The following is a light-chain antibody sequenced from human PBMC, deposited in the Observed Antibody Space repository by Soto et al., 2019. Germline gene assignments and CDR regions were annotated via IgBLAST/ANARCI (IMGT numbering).Light chain of an antibody. CDR2: EVS. J-gene: IGLJ3*02. Sequence: QSALTQPPSASGSPGQSVTISCTGTSSDVGGYNFVSWYQQHPGKAPKLIIYEVSKRPSGVPDRFSGSKSGNTASLTVSGLQAEDEADYSCSSYAGSNIVVFGGGTKRTVL. CDR3: SSYAGSNIVV. V-gene: IGLV2-8*01. CDR1: SSDVGGYNF.